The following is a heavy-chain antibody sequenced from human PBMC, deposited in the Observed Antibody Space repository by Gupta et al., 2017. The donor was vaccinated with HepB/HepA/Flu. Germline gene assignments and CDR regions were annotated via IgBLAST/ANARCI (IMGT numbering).Heavy chain of an antibody. CDR2: MPYYGSKK. CDR3: ARDKYDIWTGSAFDV. CDR1: GFSFNSYA. D-gene: IGHD3-9*01. V-gene: IGHV3-30-3*01. Sequence: QVQLVESGGGVVQPGRSLRLSCAASGFSFNSYAIHWVRQAPGKGLEWVAVMPYYGSKKYHADSVKGRFTISRDNSKNTLYLQMDSLRAEDTAMYYCARDKYDIWTGSAFDVWGQGTMGTVSS. J-gene: IGHJ3*01.